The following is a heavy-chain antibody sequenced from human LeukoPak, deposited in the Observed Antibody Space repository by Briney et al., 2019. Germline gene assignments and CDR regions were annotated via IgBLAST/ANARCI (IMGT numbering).Heavy chain of an antibody. J-gene: IGHJ4*02. CDR2: IYGDDDK. D-gene: IGHD3-10*01. CDR3: VHRLASPLLRGLMTRGGFEY. Sequence: SGPTLVNPTQTLTLTCNFSGFPLRTSGVGVGWIRQPPGKALESLALIYGDDDKRYSPSLKTRLTITKDTSKKQVVLTMTNMDPVDTATYYCVHRLASPLLRGLMTRGGFEYWGQGTLVTVSS. V-gene: IGHV2-5*02. CDR1: GFPLRTSGVG.